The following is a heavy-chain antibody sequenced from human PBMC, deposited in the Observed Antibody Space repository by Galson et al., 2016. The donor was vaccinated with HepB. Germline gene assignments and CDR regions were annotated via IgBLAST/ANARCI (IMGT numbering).Heavy chain of an antibody. CDR2: SSSSGNNL. CDR3: VRGQQYPLLRYYFDY. Sequence: SLRLSCAVSGFTFTDYYMIWIRQAPGKGLEWLSYSSSSGNNLKYADSVRGRFTISRDNSKNSVFLQMNSLTADDTAVYYCVRGQQYPLLRYYFDYWGQGALVTVSS. J-gene: IGHJ4*02. CDR1: GFTFTDYY. V-gene: IGHV3-11*04. D-gene: IGHD3-22*01.